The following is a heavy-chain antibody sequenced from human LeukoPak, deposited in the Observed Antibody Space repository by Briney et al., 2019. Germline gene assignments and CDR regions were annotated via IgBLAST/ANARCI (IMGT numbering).Heavy chain of an antibody. CDR1: GGSISTSSYY. CDR2: IFYSGST. CDR3: ARGDLVVTLEGPIDY. V-gene: IGHV4-39*01. J-gene: IGHJ4*02. D-gene: IGHD2-21*02. Sequence: SETLSLTCTVSGGSISTSSYYWGWVRQPPGKGLEWIGNIFYSGSTYYSPSLKSRVTISVDTSKNQFSLKLSSVTAADTAVYYCARGDLVVTLEGPIDYWGQGTLVTVSS.